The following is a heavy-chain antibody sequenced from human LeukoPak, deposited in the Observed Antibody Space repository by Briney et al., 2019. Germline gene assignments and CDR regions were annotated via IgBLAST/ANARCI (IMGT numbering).Heavy chain of an antibody. J-gene: IGHJ2*01. CDR1: GGSISSYY. V-gene: IGHV4-59*08. CDR3: ASDHGVFDL. D-gene: IGHD3-3*01. Sequence: SETLSLTCTVSGGSISSYYWSWIRQPPGKGLEWIGYIYYSGSTNYNPSLKSRVTISVDTSKNQFSLKLSSVTAADTAVYYCASDHGVFDLWGRGTLVTVSS. CDR2: IYYSGST.